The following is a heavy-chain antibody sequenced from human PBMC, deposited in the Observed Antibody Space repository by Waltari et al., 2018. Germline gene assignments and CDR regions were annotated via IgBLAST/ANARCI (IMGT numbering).Heavy chain of an antibody. D-gene: IGHD4-17*01. J-gene: IGHJ4*02. CDR3: ARDPLNDYGGWDDY. CDR2: ISGSGGNT. Sequence: EVQLLESGGTLVQPGGSLRVPCAASGAIFTSNAFSWVRQAPGKGLEWVSSISGSGGNTYYAESVRGRFTISRDNSKNTVFLQMNSLRVDDTAVYYCARDPLNDYGGWDDYWGQGTLVTVSS. CDR1: GAIFTSNA. V-gene: IGHV3-23*01.